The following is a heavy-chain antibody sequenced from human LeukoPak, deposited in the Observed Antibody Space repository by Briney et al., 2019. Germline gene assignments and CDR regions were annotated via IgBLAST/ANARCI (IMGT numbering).Heavy chain of an antibody. CDR2: INHSRST. CDR1: GGSFSGYY. D-gene: IGHD2-2*01. V-gene: IGHV4-34*01. Sequence: SETLSLTCAVYGGSFSGYYWSWIRQPPGKGLEWIGEINHSRSTHYNPSLKSRVTMSVDTSKNQLSLKLSSVTAADTAVYYCARGRYSSSTSCPNWFGPWGQGTLVTVSS. CDR3: ARGRYSSSTSCPNWFGP. J-gene: IGHJ5*02.